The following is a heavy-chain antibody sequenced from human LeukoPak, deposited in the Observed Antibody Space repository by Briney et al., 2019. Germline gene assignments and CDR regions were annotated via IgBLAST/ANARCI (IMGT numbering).Heavy chain of an antibody. J-gene: IGHJ2*01. D-gene: IGHD2-21*02. V-gene: IGHV3-9*01. CDR2: ISWNSGDI. Sequence: GGSLRLSCAASGFSFGGYALHWVRQAPGKGLEWVAGISWNSGDIVHADSVKGRFTISRDNAKNSLYLQMDSLRTEDTALYYCVKSGGYATAIRYFDLWGRGTLVTVSS. CDR1: GFSFGGYA. CDR3: VKSGGYATAIRYFDL.